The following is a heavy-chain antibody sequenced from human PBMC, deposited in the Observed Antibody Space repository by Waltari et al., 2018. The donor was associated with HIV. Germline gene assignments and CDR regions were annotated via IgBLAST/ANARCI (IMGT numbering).Heavy chain of an antibody. D-gene: IGHD3-10*01. CDR2: VYTSGST. CDR3: ARALDYYESGSFPWWFFDL. CDR1: GGSISSGYYY. V-gene: IGHV4-61*02. Sequence: QVQLREPGPGLVKPSQTLSLTCTVSGGSISSGYYYWSWIRQPAGKGLEWIGRVYTSGSTNYNPSLKSRVTISVDTSNNQFSLKLSSVTAADTAVYYCARALDYYESGSFPWWFFDLWGRGTLVTVTS. J-gene: IGHJ2*01.